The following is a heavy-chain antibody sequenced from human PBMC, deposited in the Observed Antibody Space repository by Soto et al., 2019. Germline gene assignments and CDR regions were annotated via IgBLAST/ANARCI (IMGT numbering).Heavy chain of an antibody. V-gene: IGHV2-5*01. J-gene: IGHJ6*02. CDR3: AHSRRDGYNHYYYHGMDV. CDR2: IYWNDDK. Sequence: SGPTLVNPTQTLTLTCTFSGFSLSTSGVGVGWIRQPPGKALEWLALIYWNDDKRYSPSLKSRLTITKDTSKNQVVLTMTNMDPVDTATYYCAHSRRDGYNHYYYHGMDVWGQGTTVTVSS. D-gene: IGHD5-12*01. CDR1: GFSLSTSGVG.